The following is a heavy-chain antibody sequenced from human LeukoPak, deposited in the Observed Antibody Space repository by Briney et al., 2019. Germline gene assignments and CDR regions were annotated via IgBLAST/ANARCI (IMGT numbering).Heavy chain of an antibody. CDR1: GGSISSSSYY. V-gene: IGHV4-39*07. D-gene: IGHD6-6*01. J-gene: IGHJ6*03. CDR3: AREYSSSYMDV. CDR2: IYYSGST. Sequence: SETLSLTCTVSGGSISSSSYYWGWIRQPPGKGLEWIGSIYYSGSTYYNPSLKSRVTISVDTSKNRFSLKLSSVTAADTAVYYCAREYSSSYMDVWGKGTTVTVSS.